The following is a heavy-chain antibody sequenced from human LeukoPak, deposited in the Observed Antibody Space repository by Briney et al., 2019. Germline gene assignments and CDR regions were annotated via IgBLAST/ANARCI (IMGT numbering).Heavy chain of an antibody. V-gene: IGHV1-46*01. Sequence: ASVKVSCKASGYTFTGYYMHWVRQAPGQGLEWMGIINPSGGSTSYAQKFQGRVTMTRDTSTSTVYMELSSLRSEDTAVYYCARVQAARPSLWSEPLFDYWGQGTLVTVSS. CDR1: GYTFTGYY. J-gene: IGHJ4*02. D-gene: IGHD6-6*01. CDR2: INPSGGST. CDR3: ARVQAARPSLWSEPLFDY.